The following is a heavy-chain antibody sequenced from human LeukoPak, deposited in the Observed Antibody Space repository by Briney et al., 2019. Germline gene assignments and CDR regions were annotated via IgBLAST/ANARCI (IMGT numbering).Heavy chain of an antibody. CDR3: ARDMEYGSGIMSPWFDP. CDR1: GFTFSSYS. J-gene: IGHJ5*02. V-gene: IGHV3-21*01. D-gene: IGHD3-10*01. CDR2: ISSSSSYI. Sequence: GGSLRLSCAASGFTFSSYSMNWVRQAPGKGLEWVSSISSSSSYIYYADSVKGRFTISRDNAKNSLYLQMNSLRAEDTAVYYCARDMEYGSGIMSPWFDPWGQGTLVTVSS.